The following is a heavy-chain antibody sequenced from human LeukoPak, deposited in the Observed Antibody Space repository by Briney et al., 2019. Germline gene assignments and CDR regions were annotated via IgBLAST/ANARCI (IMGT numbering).Heavy chain of an antibody. CDR2: ISGSGGST. CDR3: AKERHPYGSGSYAYDY. CDR1: GFTFSSYA. Sequence: GGSLRISCAASGFTFSSYAMSWVRQAPGKGLEWVSAISGSGGSTYYADSVKGWFTISRDNSKNTLYLRMNSLRAEDTAVYYCAKERHPYGSGSYAYDYWGQGTLVTVPS. D-gene: IGHD3-10*01. V-gene: IGHV3-23*01. J-gene: IGHJ4*02.